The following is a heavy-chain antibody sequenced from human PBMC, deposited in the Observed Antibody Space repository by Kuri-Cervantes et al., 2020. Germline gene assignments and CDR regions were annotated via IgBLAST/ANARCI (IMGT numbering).Heavy chain of an antibody. J-gene: IGHJ2*01. D-gene: IGHD4-17*01. CDR1: GLTFRRCC. CDR3: ARLYGETYWYFDL. Sequence: GGSLRLSCAASGLTFRRCCMTWVRQAPGKGLEWVSSISGRGYTTYYADSVKGRFTISRDNAKNSLYLQMNSLRAEDTAVYYCARLYGETYWYFDLWGRGTLVTVSS. V-gene: IGHV3-48*04. CDR2: ISGRGYTT.